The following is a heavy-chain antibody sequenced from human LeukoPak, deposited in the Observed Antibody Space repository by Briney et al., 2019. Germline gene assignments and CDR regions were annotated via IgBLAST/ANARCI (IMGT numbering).Heavy chain of an antibody. CDR1: GYTFTSYD. CDR3: ARYLYGGNYLGAFDY. Sequence: GASVKVSCKASGYTFTSYDIGWVRQAPGQGLEWMGWISAYNDNTNYAQKLQGRVTITTDTSTSTAYMELRSLRSDDTAVYYCARYLYGGNYLGAFDYWGQGTLVTVSS. J-gene: IGHJ4*02. CDR2: ISAYNDNT. V-gene: IGHV1-18*01. D-gene: IGHD4-23*01.